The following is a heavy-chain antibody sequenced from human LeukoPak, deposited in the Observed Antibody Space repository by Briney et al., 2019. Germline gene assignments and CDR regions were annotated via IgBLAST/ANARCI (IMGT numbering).Heavy chain of an antibody. CDR3: ARLGYCSGGSCYLLSWFDP. CDR1: GGSISTGSYY. Sequence: PSETLSLTCTVSGGSISTGSYYWDWIRQPPGKGLEWIGSIYYSGSTYYNPSLKSRVTISVDTSKNQFSLKLTSVTAADTAVYYCARLGYCSGGSCYLLSWFDPWGQGTLVTVSS. V-gene: IGHV4-39*01. J-gene: IGHJ5*02. D-gene: IGHD2-15*01. CDR2: IYYSGST.